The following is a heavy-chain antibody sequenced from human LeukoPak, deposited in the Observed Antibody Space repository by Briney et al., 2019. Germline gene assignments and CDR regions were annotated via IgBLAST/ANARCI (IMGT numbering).Heavy chain of an antibody. J-gene: IGHJ4*02. Sequence: PSETLSLTCTVSGGSITSISYYWGWIRQPPGKGLGWIGSIYYSGSTYYNPSLKTRVTVSVDTSKNQFSLKLSSVTAADTAVYYCARQDSSGWYFNDYWGQGTLVTVSS. V-gene: IGHV4-39*01. CDR1: GGSITSISYY. CDR3: ARQDSSGWYFNDY. D-gene: IGHD6-19*01. CDR2: IYYSGST.